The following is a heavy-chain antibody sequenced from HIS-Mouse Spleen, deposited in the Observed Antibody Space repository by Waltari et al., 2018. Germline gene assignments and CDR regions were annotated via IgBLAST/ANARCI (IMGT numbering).Heavy chain of an antibody. J-gene: IGHJ4*02. CDR2: ISYDGSNK. CDR3: AKASSGWLDY. CDR1: GFTFSRSG. V-gene: IGHV3-30*18. D-gene: IGHD6-19*01. Sequence: QVQLVESGGGVVQPGRSLSLSCAASGFTFSRSGLPWVRKAPGKGLEWVAVISYDGSNKYYADSVKGRFTISRDNSKNTLYLQMNSLRAEDTDVYYCAKASSGWLDYWGQGTLVTVSS.